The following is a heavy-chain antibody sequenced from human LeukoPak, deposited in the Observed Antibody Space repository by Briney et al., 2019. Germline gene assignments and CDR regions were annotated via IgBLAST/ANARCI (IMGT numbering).Heavy chain of an antibody. Sequence: PGGSLRLSCAASGFTFSSYWMHWVRQAPGKGLVWVSRISSDGSSTSYADSVKGRFTISRDNAKNTLYLQMNSLRAEDTAVYYCARPAVAGPIFDSWGQGTLVTVSS. CDR2: ISSDGSST. CDR1: GFTFSSYW. J-gene: IGHJ4*02. V-gene: IGHV3-74*01. CDR3: ARPAVAGPIFDS. D-gene: IGHD6-19*01.